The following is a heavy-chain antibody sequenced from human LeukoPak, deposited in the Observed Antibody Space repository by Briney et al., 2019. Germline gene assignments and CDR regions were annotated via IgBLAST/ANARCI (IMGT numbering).Heavy chain of an antibody. CDR2: ISAYNGNT. J-gene: IGHJ5*02. D-gene: IGHD6-13*01. CDR1: GYTFTNYG. CDR3: ARDNHRSSWSWFDP. Sequence: ASVTVSCTASGYTFTNYGISWVRQAPGQGLEWMGWISAYNGNTKYAQEFQGRVTMTTDTSTSTAYMELSSLSSDDTAVYHCARDNHRSSWSWFDPWGQGTLVTVSS. V-gene: IGHV1-18*01.